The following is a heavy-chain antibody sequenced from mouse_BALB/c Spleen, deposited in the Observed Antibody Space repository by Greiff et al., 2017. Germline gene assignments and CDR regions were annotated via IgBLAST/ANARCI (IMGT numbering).Heavy chain of an antibody. V-gene: IGHV2-9-2*01. D-gene: IGHD1-2*01. CDR1: GFSLTSYD. CDR3: VRDGITTASYFDV. J-gene: IGHJ1*01. CDR2: IWTGGGT. Sequence: VKLMESGPGLVAPSQSLSITCTVSGFSLTSYDISWIRQPPGKGLEWLGVIWTGGGTNYNSAFMSRLSISKDNSKSQVFLKMNSLQTDDTAIYYCVRDGITTASYFDVWGAGTTVTVSS.